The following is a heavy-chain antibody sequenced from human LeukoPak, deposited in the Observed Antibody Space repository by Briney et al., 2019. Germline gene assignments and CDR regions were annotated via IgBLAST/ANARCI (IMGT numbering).Heavy chain of an antibody. CDR1: GFTFTNYG. J-gene: IGHJ4*02. CDR3: VQDWAWGAFGY. D-gene: IGHD7-27*01. Sequence: PGGSLRLSCAASGFTFTNYGMNWVRQAPGKGLEWVSGITPDAGRTYYADSVKGRFTIYRDNSKNTVYLQMNSLGAEDTDVYYCVQDWAWGAFGYWGQGTLVTVSS. V-gene: IGHV3-23*01. CDR2: ITPDAGRT.